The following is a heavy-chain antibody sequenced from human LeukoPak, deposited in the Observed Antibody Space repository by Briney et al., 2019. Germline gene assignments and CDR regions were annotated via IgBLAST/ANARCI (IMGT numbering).Heavy chain of an antibody. V-gene: IGHV3-30*02. CDR2: IRYDGSNK. CDR3: AREGPEMATIPFGY. D-gene: IGHD5-24*01. J-gene: IGHJ4*02. Sequence: GGSLRLSCAASGFTFSSYGMHWVRQAPGKGLEWVAFIRYDGSNKYYADSVKGRFTISRDNSKNTLYLQMNSLRAEDTAVYYCAREGPEMATIPFGYWGQGTLVTVSS. CDR1: GFTFSSYG.